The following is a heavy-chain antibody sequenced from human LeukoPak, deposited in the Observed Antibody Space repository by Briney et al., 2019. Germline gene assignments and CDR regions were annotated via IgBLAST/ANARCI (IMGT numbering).Heavy chain of an antibody. Sequence: KTSETLSLTCPVSGGSITIHYWSWIRQPPGKGLEWIGYVHHTDSPNFNPSLKSRVTISLDTSKNQFSLKLTSVTAADAAVYYCARDRRREGVHEFDVWGRGTMVTVSS. CDR1: GGSITIHY. J-gene: IGHJ3*01. CDR2: VHHTDSP. V-gene: IGHV4-59*11. CDR3: ARDRRREGVHEFDV. D-gene: IGHD1-1*01.